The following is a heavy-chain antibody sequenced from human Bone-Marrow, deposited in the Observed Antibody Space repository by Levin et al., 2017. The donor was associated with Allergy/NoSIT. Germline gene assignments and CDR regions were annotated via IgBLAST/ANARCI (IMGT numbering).Heavy chain of an antibody. Sequence: SQTLSLPCTVSGVSIPSRYFYWGWLRQPPGKGLQWIASIYHSGSTYYHPSLESRVAISVDPSKNQFSLKLRSVTAADTALYYCARPVSASGGFFTFDYWGQGVLVTVSS. CDR2: IYHSGST. D-gene: IGHD6-19*01. V-gene: IGHV4-39*01. CDR3: ARPVSASGGFFTFDY. CDR1: GVSIPSRYFY. J-gene: IGHJ4*02.